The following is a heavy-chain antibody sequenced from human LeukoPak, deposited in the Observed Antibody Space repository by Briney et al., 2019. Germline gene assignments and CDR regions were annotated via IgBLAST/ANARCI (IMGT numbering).Heavy chain of an antibody. Sequence: GESLKISCKGSGYSFTSYWIGWVRQMPGKGLEWMGIIYPGDSDTTYSPSFQGQVTISADKSISTAYLQWSSLKASDTAIYYCSRNYYDSNGYYFVDHWGQGTLVTVSS. D-gene: IGHD3-22*01. CDR1: GYSFTSYW. J-gene: IGHJ4*02. V-gene: IGHV5-51*01. CDR3: SRNYYDSNGYYFVDH. CDR2: IYPGDSDT.